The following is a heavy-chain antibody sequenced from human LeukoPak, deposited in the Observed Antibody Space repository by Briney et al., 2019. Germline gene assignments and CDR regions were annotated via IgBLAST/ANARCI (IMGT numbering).Heavy chain of an antibody. CDR1: GFTFSSYG. CDR3: AKEIRHIVVVPAARGG. V-gene: IGHV3-30*02. D-gene: IGHD2-2*01. CDR2: IRYDGSNK. J-gene: IGHJ4*02. Sequence: GGSLRLSCAASGFTFSSYGMHWVRQAPGKGLEWVAFIRYDGSNKYYADSVKGRFTISRDNSKNTLYLRMNSLRAEDTAVYYCAKEIRHIVVVPAARGGWGQGTLVTVSS.